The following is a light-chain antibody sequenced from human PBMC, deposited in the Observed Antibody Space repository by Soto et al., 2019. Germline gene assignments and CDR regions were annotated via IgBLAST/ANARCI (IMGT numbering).Light chain of an antibody. CDR2: KAS. CDR3: QQSYSTPRIT. J-gene: IGKJ5*01. CDR1: QTISSW. V-gene: IGKV1-5*03. Sequence: DIQMTQSPSTLSGSVGDRVTITCRASQTISSWLAWYQQKPGKAPKLLIYKASTLKSGVPSRFSGSGSGTDFALTIASLQPEDIATYHCQQSYSTPRITFGQGTRLEIK.